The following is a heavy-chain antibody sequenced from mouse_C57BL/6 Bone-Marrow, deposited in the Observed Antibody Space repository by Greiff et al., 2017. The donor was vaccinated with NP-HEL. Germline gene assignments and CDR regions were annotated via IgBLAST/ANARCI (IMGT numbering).Heavy chain of an antibody. J-gene: IGHJ2*01. CDR3: AFSSYFDY. V-gene: IGHV1-81*01. CDR2: IYPRSGNA. Sequence: VQLQESGAELARPGASVKLSCKASGYTFTSYGISWVKQRPGQGLEWIGEIYPRSGNAYYNEKFKGKATLTADKSSSTAYMELRSLTSEDSAVYFCAFSSYFDYWGQGTTLTVSS. CDR1: GYTFTSYG.